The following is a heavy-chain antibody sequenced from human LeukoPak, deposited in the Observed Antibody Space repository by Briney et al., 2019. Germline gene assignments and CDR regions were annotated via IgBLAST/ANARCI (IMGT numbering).Heavy chain of an antibody. CDR3: ATYNWNYAEGTYFDY. J-gene: IGHJ4*02. Sequence: ASVKVSCKVSGYTLTELSMHWVRQAPGKGLEWMGGFDPEDGETIYAQKFQGRVTMTEDTSTDTAYMELSSLRSEDTAVYYCATYNWNYAEGTYFDYWGQGTLVTVSS. D-gene: IGHD1-7*01. V-gene: IGHV1-24*01. CDR2: FDPEDGET. CDR1: GYTLTELS.